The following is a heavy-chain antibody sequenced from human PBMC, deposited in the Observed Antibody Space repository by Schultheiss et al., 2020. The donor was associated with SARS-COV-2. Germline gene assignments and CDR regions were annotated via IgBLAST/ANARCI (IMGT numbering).Heavy chain of an antibody. V-gene: IGHV4-34*12. Sequence: SETLSLTCAVYGGSFSGYYWTWIRQPPGKGLEWIGHIFYSGSTNYNPSLKSRVTISVDTSKNQFSLKLSSVTAADTAVYYCARAPITSPNWFDTWGQGTLVTVSS. CDR3: ARAPITSPNWFDT. J-gene: IGHJ5*02. D-gene: IGHD3-16*01. CDR2: IFYSGST. CDR1: GGSFSGYY.